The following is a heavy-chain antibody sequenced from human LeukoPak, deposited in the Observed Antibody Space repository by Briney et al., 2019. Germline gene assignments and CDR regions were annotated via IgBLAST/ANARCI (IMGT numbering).Heavy chain of an antibody. Sequence: GGSLRLSCAASGFTFINAWMSWVRQAPGEGLEWVSSISGRGDNTYYADSVKDRFSISRDNSKTTVSLQMNSLRAEDTAVYYCAKGRGTAVTSAANYWGQGTLVTVSS. CDR1: GFTFINAW. J-gene: IGHJ4*02. CDR3: AKGRGTAVTSAANY. D-gene: IGHD4-17*01. CDR2: ISGRGDNT. V-gene: IGHV3-23*01.